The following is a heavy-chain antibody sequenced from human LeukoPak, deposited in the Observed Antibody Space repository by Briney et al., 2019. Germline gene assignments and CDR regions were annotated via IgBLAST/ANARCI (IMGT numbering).Heavy chain of an antibody. Sequence: PSETLSLTCTVSGGSISSYYWSWIRQPAGKGLEWIGRIYTSGSTNYNPSLKSRVAMSVDTSKNQFSLKLSSVTAADTAVYYCARDRIGGGGSVAFDIWGQGTMVTVSS. J-gene: IGHJ3*02. CDR3: ARDRIGGGGSVAFDI. D-gene: IGHD2-15*01. CDR2: IYTSGST. CDR1: GGSISSYY. V-gene: IGHV4-4*07.